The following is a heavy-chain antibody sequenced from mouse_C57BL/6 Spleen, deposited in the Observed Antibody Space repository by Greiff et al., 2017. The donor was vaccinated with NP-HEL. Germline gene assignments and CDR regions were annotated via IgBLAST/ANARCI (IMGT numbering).Heavy chain of an antibody. Sequence: VKLQQPGAELVKPGASVKLSCKASGYTFTSYWMHWVKQRPGQGLEWIGMIHPNSGSTNYNEKLKSKATLTVDKSSSTAYMQLSSLTSEDSAVYYCARWISYYSNYGGFAYWGQGTLVTVSA. D-gene: IGHD2-5*01. J-gene: IGHJ3*01. CDR3: ARWISYYSNYGGFAY. CDR1: GYTFTSYW. V-gene: IGHV1-64*01. CDR2: IHPNSGST.